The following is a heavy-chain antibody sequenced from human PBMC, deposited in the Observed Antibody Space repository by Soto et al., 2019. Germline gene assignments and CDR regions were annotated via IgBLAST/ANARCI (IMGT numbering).Heavy chain of an antibody. CDR3: AKDEGNGDYRPYYYYGMDV. Sequence: QVQLVESGGGVVQPGRSLRLSCAASGFTFSTYGMHWVRQAPGKGLEWVAVISDDGSNKYHADSVKGRFTISRDNPKNTLYMQINSRRVDVTAVYFCAKDEGNGDYRPYYYYGMDVWGQGTTVTVSS. D-gene: IGHD4-17*01. V-gene: IGHV3-30*18. CDR1: GFTFSTYG. J-gene: IGHJ6*02. CDR2: ISDDGSNK.